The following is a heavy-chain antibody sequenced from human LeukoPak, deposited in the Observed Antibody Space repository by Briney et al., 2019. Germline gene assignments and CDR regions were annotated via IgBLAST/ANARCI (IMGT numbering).Heavy chain of an antibody. CDR1: GFTFSNYA. CDR3: ATGQGYCSSTSCYNWFDP. CDR2: VSGSGSST. J-gene: IGHJ5*02. V-gene: IGHV3-23*01. D-gene: IGHD2-2*01. Sequence: QPGGSLRLSCAASGFTFSNYAMSWVRQAPGKGLEWVSAVSGSGSSTYYADSVKGRFTISRDNSKNTLYLQMNSLRAEDTAVYYCATGQGYCSSTSCYNWFDPWGQGTLVTLSS.